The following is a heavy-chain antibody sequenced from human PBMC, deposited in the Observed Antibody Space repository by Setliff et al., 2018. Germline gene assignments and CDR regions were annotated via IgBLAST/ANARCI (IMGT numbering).Heavy chain of an antibody. CDR3: ARNYDSFQYSFDL. Sequence: NPSETLSLTCTVSGDSISSRTYYWSWIRQPAGKGLEWIGHIYTSWSTISNPSLKSRVTISLDTSKNQFSLKLSSVTAADTALYYCARNYDSFQYSFDLWGRGTLVTVSS. CDR2: IYTSWST. CDR1: GDSISSRTYY. D-gene: IGHD3-22*01. V-gene: IGHV4-61*09. J-gene: IGHJ2*01.